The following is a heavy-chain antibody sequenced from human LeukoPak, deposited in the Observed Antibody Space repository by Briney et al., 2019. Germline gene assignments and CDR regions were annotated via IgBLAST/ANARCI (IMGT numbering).Heavy chain of an antibody. V-gene: IGHV1-18*01. CDR3: ARDVSPLSGYPDY. J-gene: IGHJ4*02. CDR2: ISAYNGNT. Sequence: ASVKVSCKASGGTFSSYAISWVRQAPGQGLEWMGWISAYNGNTSYAQKLQGRVTMTTDTSTSTAYMELRSLRSDDTAVYYCARDVSPLSGYPDYWGQGTLVTVSS. D-gene: IGHD3-22*01. CDR1: GGTFSSYA.